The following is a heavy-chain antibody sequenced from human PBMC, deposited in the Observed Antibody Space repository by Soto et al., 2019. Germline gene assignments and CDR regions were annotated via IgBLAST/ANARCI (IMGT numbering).Heavy chain of an antibody. Sequence: QVQLQESGPGLVKPSQTLSLTCTVSGGSISSGGYYWTWIRQHPGKGLEWIGYIYYSETTYYNPSLMSRLTTSVDTSKNQLSLKLSSVTAADTAVYYCAGEPSIWGQGTLVTVSS. J-gene: IGHJ4*02. V-gene: IGHV4-31*03. CDR3: AGEPSI. CDR1: GGSISSGGYY. CDR2: IYYSETT.